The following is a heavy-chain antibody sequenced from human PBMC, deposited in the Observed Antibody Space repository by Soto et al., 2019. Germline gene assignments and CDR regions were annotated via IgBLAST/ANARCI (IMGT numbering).Heavy chain of an antibody. CDR2: IYWNHDK. V-gene: IGHV2-5*01. Sequence: QITLKESGPTPVKPTETPTLTCTFSGFSLTTPGPGVGCIRQPPGKALVWLALIYWNHDKRYSPSLKSRPTITKDTSKNQVVLIMTYMDPVDTAAYYWAHRCYGDYPGDNWFDPWGQGVPVIVSS. CDR1: GFSLTTPGPG. D-gene: IGHD4-17*01. J-gene: IGHJ5*02. CDR3: AHRCYGDYPGDNWFDP.